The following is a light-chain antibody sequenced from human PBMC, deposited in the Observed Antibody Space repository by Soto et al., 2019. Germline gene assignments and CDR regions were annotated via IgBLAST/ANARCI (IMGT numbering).Light chain of an antibody. V-gene: IGLV2-8*01. CDR1: SVDINY. Sequence: QSALTQAPSASGSRGQSVTISCTGTSVDINYVSWFQQHPCKAPKLIICEVTKRPSGVPDRFSGSKSGNTASLTVSGLQDDDEADYYCSSYAGRDIWVFGGGTKLTVL. CDR3: SSYAGRDIWV. J-gene: IGLJ3*02. CDR2: EVT.